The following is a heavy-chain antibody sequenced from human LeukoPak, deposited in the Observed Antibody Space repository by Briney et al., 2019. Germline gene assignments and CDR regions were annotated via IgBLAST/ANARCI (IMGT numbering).Heavy chain of an antibody. Sequence: SGTLSLTCAVSGVSMSSNNWWSWVRQPPGKGLEWIGEIHESGSTNYNPSLKSRVAISVDKSKDQFSLKLSSETAADTAVYYCARHEGFSQKDWGQGTQVTVS. J-gene: IGHJ4*02. CDR3: ARHEGFSQKD. CDR1: GVSMSSNNW. V-gene: IGHV4-4*02. CDR2: IHESGST.